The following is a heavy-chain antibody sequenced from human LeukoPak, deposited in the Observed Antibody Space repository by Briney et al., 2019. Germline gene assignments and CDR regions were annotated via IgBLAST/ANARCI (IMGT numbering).Heavy chain of an antibody. Sequence: GESLRLSCAASGFTFKKYWMNWVRQVPGKGLECLANIKEGGSETYYADSVKGRFTISRDNPKNLLFLQINSLRVEDTAVYYCARETPRRGETRDGYRWGQGTLVTVSS. V-gene: IGHV3-7*01. CDR3: ARETPRRGETRDGYR. D-gene: IGHD5-24*01. CDR2: IKEGGSET. J-gene: IGHJ4*02. CDR1: GFTFKKYW.